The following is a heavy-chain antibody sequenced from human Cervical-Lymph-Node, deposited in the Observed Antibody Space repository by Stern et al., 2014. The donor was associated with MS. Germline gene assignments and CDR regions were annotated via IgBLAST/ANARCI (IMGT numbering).Heavy chain of an antibody. Sequence: QVQLQESGPGLVKPSQTLSLTCTVSGGSFRSGTYYWSWIRQPAGKGLEWIGRIYNSGSTKYNPSLKTRVTMSIDTSKNQFSLKLRSVTAADTAVYYCERAAYRYDSTGYYPWYFDYWGQGALVTVAS. CDR3: ERAAYRYDSTGYYPWYFDY. CDR2: IYNSGST. D-gene: IGHD3-22*01. V-gene: IGHV4-61*02. CDR1: GGSFRSGTYY. J-gene: IGHJ4*02.